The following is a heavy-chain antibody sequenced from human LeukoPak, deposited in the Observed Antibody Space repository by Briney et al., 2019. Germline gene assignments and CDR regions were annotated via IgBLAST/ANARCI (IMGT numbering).Heavy chain of an antibody. CDR2: ICYSGTT. D-gene: IGHD4-23*01. Sequence: RTSETLSLTCTVSGGSISAKSYSSNNHWGWIRQPPGKGLEWIGSICYSGTTYYNPSLKSRVTISVDTSKNQFSLKLSSVTAADTAIYYCARLEATVLTRTIDYWGQGTLVTVSS. V-gene: IGHV4-39*01. J-gene: IGHJ4*02. CDR3: ARLEATVLTRTIDY. CDR1: GGSISAKSYSSNNH.